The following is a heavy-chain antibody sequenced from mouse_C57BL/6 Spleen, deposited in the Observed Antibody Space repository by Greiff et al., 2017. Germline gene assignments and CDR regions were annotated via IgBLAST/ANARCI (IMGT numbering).Heavy chain of an antibody. CDR2: FYPGSGSI. J-gene: IGHJ3*01. CDR1: GYTFTEYT. D-gene: IGHD4-1*01. V-gene: IGHV1-62-2*01. CDR3: ARHEDRNANWGFAY. Sequence: VQLQQSGAELVKPGASVKLSCKASGYTFTEYTIHWVKQRSGQGLEWIGWFYPGSGSIKYNEKFKDKATLTADKSSSTVYMELSRLTSEDSAVYFCARHEDRNANWGFAYWGQGTLVTVSA.